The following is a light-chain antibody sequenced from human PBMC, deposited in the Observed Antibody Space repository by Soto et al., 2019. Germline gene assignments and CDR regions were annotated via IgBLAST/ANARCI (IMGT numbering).Light chain of an antibody. J-gene: IGLJ3*02. CDR3: AAWDDSLNAWV. Sequence: QSVLTQPPSASGTPGQRVTISCSGSNSNIGSNTVNWYQQLPGTAPKLLIYSNNQRPSWVPDRFSGSKSGTSASLAISGLQSEDEADYYCAAWDDSLNAWVFGGGTKVTVL. CDR1: NSNIGSNT. CDR2: SNN. V-gene: IGLV1-44*01.